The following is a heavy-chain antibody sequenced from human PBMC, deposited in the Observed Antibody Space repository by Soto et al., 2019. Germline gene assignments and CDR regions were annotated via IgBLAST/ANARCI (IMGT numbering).Heavy chain of an antibody. D-gene: IGHD6-13*01. J-gene: IGHJ5*02. CDR3: AKDWVSSNWFDL. V-gene: IGHV3-23*01. Sequence: PGGSLRLSCAASGVTFGSYAMTWVRQAPGKGLEWVSSISDRGGSTFYAESVKGRFTISRDNSKSTLYVQMNSLRAEDTAVYYCAKDWVSSNWFDLWGQGTLVTVSS. CDR2: ISDRGGST. CDR1: GVTFGSYA.